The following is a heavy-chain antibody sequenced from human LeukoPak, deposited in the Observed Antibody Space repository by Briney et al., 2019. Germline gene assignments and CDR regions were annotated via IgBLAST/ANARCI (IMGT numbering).Heavy chain of an antibody. Sequence: GSLRLSCAASGFTVSSNYMSGVRQAPGKGLEWVSVIYSGGSTYYADSVKGRFTISRDNSKNTLYLQMNSLRAEDTAVYYCAISTMVRGVIFDYWGQGTLVTVSS. CDR2: IYSGGST. J-gene: IGHJ4*02. CDR1: GFTVSSNY. D-gene: IGHD3-10*01. CDR3: AISTMVRGVIFDY. V-gene: IGHV3-53*01.